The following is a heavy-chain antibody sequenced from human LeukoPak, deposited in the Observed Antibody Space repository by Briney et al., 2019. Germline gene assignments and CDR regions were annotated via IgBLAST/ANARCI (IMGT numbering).Heavy chain of an antibody. Sequence: GRSLRLSCTASGFTFGDYAMSWFRQAPGKGLEWVGFIRSKAYGGTTEYPASVKGRFTISRDDSKSIAYLQMNSLKTEDTAVYYCTRVRYCTNGVCYRPPDYWGQGTLVTVSS. CDR3: TRVRYCTNGVCYRPPDY. J-gene: IGHJ4*02. V-gene: IGHV3-49*03. D-gene: IGHD2-8*01. CDR2: IRSKAYGGTT. CDR1: GFTFGDYA.